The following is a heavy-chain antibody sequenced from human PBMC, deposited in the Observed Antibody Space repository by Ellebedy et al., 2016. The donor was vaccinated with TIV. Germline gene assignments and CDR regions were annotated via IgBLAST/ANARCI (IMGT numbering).Heavy chain of an antibody. Sequence: AASVKVSCKASGYTFTSYGISWVRQAPGQGLEWMGWISTYNGHTNYAQKLQGRVTMPTDTSTSTDYMELRSLRSEDTGVYYCATSEGTGIAAAKDRYRYGMDVWGQGTTVTVSS. D-gene: IGHD6-13*01. CDR3: ATSEGTGIAAAKDRYRYGMDV. V-gene: IGHV1-18*01. J-gene: IGHJ6*02. CDR1: GYTFTSYG. CDR2: ISTYNGHT.